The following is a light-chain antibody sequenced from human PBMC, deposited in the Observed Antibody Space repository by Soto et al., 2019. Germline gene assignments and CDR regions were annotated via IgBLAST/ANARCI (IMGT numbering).Light chain of an antibody. CDR1: QSIATN. J-gene: IGKJ5*01. Sequence: EIVMTQSPATLSVSPGERTTLSSRASQSIATNLAWFQQKPGQAPRLLIYGASTRATGVPARFSGSGSGAQFTLTISSLQSEDFAVYYCQQYNNWPITLGQGTRLEIK. CDR3: QQYNNWPIT. V-gene: IGKV3-15*01. CDR2: GAS.